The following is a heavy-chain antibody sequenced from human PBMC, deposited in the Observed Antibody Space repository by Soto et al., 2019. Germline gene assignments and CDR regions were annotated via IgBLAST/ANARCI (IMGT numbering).Heavy chain of an antibody. Sequence: QLQLQESGSGLVKPSQTLSLTCAVSGGSISSGGYSWSWIRQPPGKGLGGIGYIYHSGSTYYNPPLXSXXTISVDRSKNQFSLKLSSVTAADTAVYYCARPPLIWGQGTLVTVSS. J-gene: IGHJ1*01. CDR1: GGSISSGGYS. V-gene: IGHV4-30-2*01. D-gene: IGHD2-21*01. CDR2: IYHSGST. CDR3: ARPPLI.